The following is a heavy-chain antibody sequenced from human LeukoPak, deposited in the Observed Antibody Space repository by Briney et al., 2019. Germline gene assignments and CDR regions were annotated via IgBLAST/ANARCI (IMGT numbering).Heavy chain of an antibody. CDR1: GGSINSSYYY. CDR3: ARSRNSGGSDYYYYYMDV. J-gene: IGHJ6*03. CDR2: IYTSGSP. D-gene: IGHD2-15*01. V-gene: IGHV4-39*07. Sequence: PSETLSLTCTVSGGSINSSYYYWGWIRQPPGKGLEWIGRIYTSGSPNYNPSLKSRVTISVDASKNQFSLKLSSVTAADTALYYCARSRNSGGSDYYYYYMDVWGKGATVTISS.